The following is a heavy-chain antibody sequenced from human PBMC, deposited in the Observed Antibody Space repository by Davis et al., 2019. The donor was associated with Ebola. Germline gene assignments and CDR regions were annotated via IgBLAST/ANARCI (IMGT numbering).Heavy chain of an antibody. CDR3: ARSFRFGSGYYGMDV. J-gene: IGHJ6*02. CDR1: GFTFSDYY. D-gene: IGHD3-3*01. V-gene: IGHV3-11*01. CDR2: ISSSGSSI. Sequence: GESLKISCAASGFTFSDYYMTWIRQAPGKGVEWVSYISSSGSSIYYADSVKGRFTISRDNAKKSLYLQMNSLRAEDTAVYYCARSFRFGSGYYGMDVWGQGTTVTVSS.